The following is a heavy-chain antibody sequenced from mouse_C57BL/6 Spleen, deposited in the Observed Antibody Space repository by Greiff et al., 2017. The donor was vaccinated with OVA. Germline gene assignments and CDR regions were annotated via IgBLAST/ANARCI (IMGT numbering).Heavy chain of an antibody. CDR2: IYPGGGDT. Sequence: VQRQESGAELARPGASVKLSCKASGYAFTSYCMNWVKQRPGQGLEWIGQIYPGGGDTNYNGKFKGKATLTADKSSSTAYMQLRSLTSEDSAVYFCARAFDDYLDYWGQGTTLTVSS. CDR1: GYAFTSYC. J-gene: IGHJ2*01. V-gene: IGHV1-80*01. CDR3: ARAFDDYLDY. D-gene: IGHD2-3*01.